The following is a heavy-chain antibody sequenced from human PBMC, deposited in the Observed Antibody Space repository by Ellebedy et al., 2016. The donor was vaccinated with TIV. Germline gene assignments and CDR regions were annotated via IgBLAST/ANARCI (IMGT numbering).Heavy chain of an antibody. V-gene: IGHV3-23*01. D-gene: IGHD3-22*01. CDR3: AKGRGEGSDSSAPRYYFDY. Sequence: PGGSLRLSCAASGFSFNSYAMSWVRQAPGKGPAWVSTISNTGSRTYYAESVEGRFIISRDNSKRTLFLQMNSLRAEDTAVYYCAKGRGEGSDSSAPRYYFDYWGLGTLVTVSS. CDR1: GFSFNSYA. J-gene: IGHJ4*02. CDR2: ISNTGSRT.